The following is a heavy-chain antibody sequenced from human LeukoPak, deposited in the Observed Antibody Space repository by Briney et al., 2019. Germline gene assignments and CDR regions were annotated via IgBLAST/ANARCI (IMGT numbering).Heavy chain of an antibody. CDR2: ISSSSSYI. Sequence: KSGGSLRLSCAASGFTFSSYSINWVRQAPGKGLDWVSSISSSSSYIYYADSVKGRFTISRDNAKNSLYLQMNGLRAEDTAVYYCARRADYGGNSGAFDIWGQGTMVTVSS. CDR1: GFTFSSYS. D-gene: IGHD4-23*01. CDR3: ARRADYGGNSGAFDI. J-gene: IGHJ3*02. V-gene: IGHV3-21*01.